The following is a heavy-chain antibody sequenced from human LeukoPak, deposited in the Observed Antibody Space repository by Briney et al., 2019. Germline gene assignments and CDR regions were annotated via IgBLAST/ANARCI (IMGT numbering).Heavy chain of an antibody. CDR1: GGSFSGYY. CDR3: ARDSYGSGSYYYYYYMDV. D-gene: IGHD3-10*01. CDR2: INHSGST. Sequence: SETLSLTCAVYGGSFSGYYWSWIRQPPGKGLEWIGEINHSGSTNYNPSLKSRVTISVDTSKNQFSLKLSSVTAADTAVYYCARDSYGSGSYYYYYYMDVWGKGTTVTVSS. J-gene: IGHJ6*03. V-gene: IGHV4-34*01.